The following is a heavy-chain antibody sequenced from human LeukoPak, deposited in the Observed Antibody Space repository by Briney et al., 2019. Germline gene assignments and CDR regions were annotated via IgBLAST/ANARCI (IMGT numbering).Heavy chain of an antibody. D-gene: IGHD2-2*01. CDR1: GYTFTGYY. CDR3: ARDRRYCSSTSCYRGPTDY. CDR2: INPNSGGT. V-gene: IGHV1-2*02. J-gene: IGHJ4*02. Sequence: ASVKVSCKASGYTFTGYYMHWVRQAPGQGLEWMGWINPNSGGTNYAQKFQGRVTMTRDTSISTAYMELSRLRSDDTAVYYCARDRRYCSSTSCYRGPTDYWGQGTLVTVSS.